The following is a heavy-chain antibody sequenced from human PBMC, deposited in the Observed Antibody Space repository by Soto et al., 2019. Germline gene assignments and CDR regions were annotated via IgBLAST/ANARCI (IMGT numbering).Heavy chain of an antibody. D-gene: IGHD2-2*01. Sequence: QVQLVQSGAEVNKPGSSVKVSCKASGGTFGSYAISWVRQAPGQGLEWMGGIIPIPGTANYAQKFQGRVTIAADESTSTAYMELSSLRSEDTAVYYCARSQGSSTSLEIYYYYYGMDVWGQGTTVTVSS. CDR3: ARSQGSSTSLEIYYYYYGMDV. CDR2: IIPIPGTA. J-gene: IGHJ6*02. V-gene: IGHV1-69*01. CDR1: GGTFGSYA.